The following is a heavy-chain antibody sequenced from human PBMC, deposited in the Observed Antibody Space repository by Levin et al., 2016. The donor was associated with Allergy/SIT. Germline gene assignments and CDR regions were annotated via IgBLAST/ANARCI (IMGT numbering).Heavy chain of an antibody. D-gene: IGHD4-17*01. J-gene: IGHJ4*02. CDR3: AREIDYGDYFDY. CDR1: GGSISSYY. V-gene: IGHV4-59*01. Sequence: SETLSLTCTVSGGSISSYYWSWIRQPPGKGLEWIGYIYYSGSTNYNPSLKSRVTISVDTSKNQFSLKLSSVTAADTAVYYCAREIDYGDYFDYWGQGTLVTVSS. CDR2: IYYSGST.